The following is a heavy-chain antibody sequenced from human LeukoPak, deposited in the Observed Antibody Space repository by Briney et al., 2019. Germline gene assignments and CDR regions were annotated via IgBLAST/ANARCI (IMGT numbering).Heavy chain of an antibody. D-gene: IGHD4-17*01. J-gene: IGHJ5*02. CDR3: ARVDGYGDYDWFDP. V-gene: IGHV3-7*01. CDR1: GFTVISYW. CDR2: IKQDGSEK. Sequence: PGGSLRLSCAASGFTVISYWVSWVRQAPGKGLGWVANIKQDGSEKYYVDSVKGRFTISRDNAKNSLYLQMNTLRAEDTAVYYCARVDGYGDYDWFDPWGQGTLVTVSS.